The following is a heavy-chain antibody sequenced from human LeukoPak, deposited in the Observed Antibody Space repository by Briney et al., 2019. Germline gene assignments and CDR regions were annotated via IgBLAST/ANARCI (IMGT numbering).Heavy chain of an antibody. D-gene: IGHD5-24*01. CDR3: ARGRDGYNKRYYYYMDV. CDR1: GGSISSYY. V-gene: IGHV4-59*01. Sequence: SETLSLTCTVSGGSISSYYWSWIRQPPGKGLEWIGYIYYSGSTNYNPSLKSRVTISVDTSKNQFSLKLSSVTAADTAVYYCARGRDGYNKRYYYYMDVWGKGTTVTISS. CDR2: IYYSGST. J-gene: IGHJ6*03.